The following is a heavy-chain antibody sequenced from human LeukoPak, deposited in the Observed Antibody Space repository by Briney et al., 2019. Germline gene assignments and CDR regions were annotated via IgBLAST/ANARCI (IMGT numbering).Heavy chain of an antibody. CDR3: AREGATEYCSSTSCYGDWYFDL. V-gene: IGHV4-59*01. D-gene: IGHD2-2*01. CDR1: GASISSYY. Sequence: PSETLSLTCTVSGASISSYYWSWIRQPPGKGLEWIGYIYYSGSTNYNPSLKSRVTISVDTSKNQFSLKLSSVTAADTAVYYCAREGATEYCSSTSCYGDWYFDLWGRGTLVTVSS. CDR2: IYYSGST. J-gene: IGHJ2*01.